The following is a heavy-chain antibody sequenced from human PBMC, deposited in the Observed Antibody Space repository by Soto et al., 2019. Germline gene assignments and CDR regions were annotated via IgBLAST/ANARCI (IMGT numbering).Heavy chain of an antibody. CDR1: GFTFSSYS. Sequence: EVQLVESGGGLVKPGGSLRLSCAASGFTFSSYSMNWVRQAPGKGLEWVSSISSSSSYIYYADSVKGRFTISRDNAKNSLYLQMNSLRAEDTAVDYCARDWGCSGGSCRYGRDVWGQGTTVTVSS. CDR3: ARDWGCSGGSCRYGRDV. D-gene: IGHD2-15*01. V-gene: IGHV3-21*01. CDR2: ISSSSSYI. J-gene: IGHJ6*02.